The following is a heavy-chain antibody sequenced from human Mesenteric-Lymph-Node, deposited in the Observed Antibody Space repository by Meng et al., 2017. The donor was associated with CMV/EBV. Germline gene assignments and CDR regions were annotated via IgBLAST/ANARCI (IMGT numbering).Heavy chain of an antibody. CDR1: GYSFTSYW. V-gene: IGHV5-10-1*01. J-gene: IGHJ5*02. Sequence: ISCKGSGYSFTSYWISWGRQMPGKGLEWMGRIDPSDSYTNYSPSFQGHVTISADKSISTAYLQWSSLKASDTAMYYCARQFSNWFDPWGQGTLVTVSS. CDR3: ARQFSNWFDP. D-gene: IGHD2/OR15-2a*01. CDR2: IDPSDSYT.